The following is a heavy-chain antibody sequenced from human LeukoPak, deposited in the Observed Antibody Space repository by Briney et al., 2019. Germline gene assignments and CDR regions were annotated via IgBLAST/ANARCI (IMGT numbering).Heavy chain of an antibody. D-gene: IGHD2-21*01. J-gene: IGHJ3*02. CDR3: VKDVLFAVGDTFDI. CDR1: GFTFSRHG. Sequence: GRSLRLSCAASGFTFSRHGMHWVRQAPGKGLEWVAFIQYDGTEKLYADSVKGRFAISRDNSKNTLYLQMNSLRVEDTAVYYCVKDVLFAVGDTFDIWGQGTKVTVS. CDR2: IQYDGTEK. V-gene: IGHV3-30*18.